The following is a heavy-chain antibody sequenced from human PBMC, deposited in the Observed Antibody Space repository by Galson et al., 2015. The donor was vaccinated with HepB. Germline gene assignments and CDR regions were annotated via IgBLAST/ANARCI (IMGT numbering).Heavy chain of an antibody. Sequence: SLRLSCAASGFTFNNYAMHWVRQALGKGLEYVSAISTNGGSTYYADSVKGRFTISRDSSKNTLYLQMSSLRAEDTAVYYCVVEVVVVTATTAEYFQHWGQGTLVTVSS. CDR2: ISTNGGST. CDR1: GFTFNNYA. J-gene: IGHJ1*01. D-gene: IGHD2-21*02. CDR3: VVEVVVVTATTAEYFQH. V-gene: IGHV3-64D*06.